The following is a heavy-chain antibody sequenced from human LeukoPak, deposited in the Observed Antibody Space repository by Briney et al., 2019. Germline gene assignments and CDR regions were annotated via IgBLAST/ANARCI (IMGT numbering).Heavy chain of an antibody. CDR2: ISAYNGNT. V-gene: IGHV1-18*01. D-gene: IGHD4-17*01. CDR3: ARVPTTYGDYGVGRWELLFDY. Sequence: GASVKVSCKASGYTFTSYGISWVRQAPGQGLEWMGWISAYNGNTNFAQKLQGRVTMTRDTSTSTVYMELSSLRSEDTAVYYCARVPTTYGDYGVGRWELLFDYWGQGTLVTVSS. J-gene: IGHJ4*02. CDR1: GYTFTSYG.